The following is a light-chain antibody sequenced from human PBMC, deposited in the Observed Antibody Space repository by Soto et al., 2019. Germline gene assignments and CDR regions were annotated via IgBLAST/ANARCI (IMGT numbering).Light chain of an antibody. Sequence: EIILTQSPDTLSLSPGERATLSCRASQTVSSNYLVWCQQRPGQAPRLLIYGASTRAAGIPDRFSGSGSGTDFTLTITRLEPEDSAVYFCQQYTGPPTTFGQRTRLEIK. J-gene: IGKJ5*01. V-gene: IGKV3-20*01. CDR1: QTVSSNY. CDR2: GAS. CDR3: QQYTGPPTT.